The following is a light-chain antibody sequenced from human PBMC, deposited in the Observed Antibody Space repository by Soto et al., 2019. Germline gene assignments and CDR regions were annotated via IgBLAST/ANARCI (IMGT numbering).Light chain of an antibody. J-gene: IGLJ1*01. V-gene: IGLV2-14*01. Sequence: QSALTQPASVSGPLGQSITISCTGTSSDIGGYNYVSWYQQHPDKAPKLMLYEVTTRPSGVSNRFSGSKSGNTASLTISGLQAEDEADYYCSSYTSSSTLLYVFGTGTKVTVL. CDR1: SSDIGGYNY. CDR3: SSYTSSSTLLYV. CDR2: EVT.